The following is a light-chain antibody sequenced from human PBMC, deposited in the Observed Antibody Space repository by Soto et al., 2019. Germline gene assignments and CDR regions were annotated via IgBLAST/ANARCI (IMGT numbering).Light chain of an antibody. CDR3: TSYTRMSTII. V-gene: IGLV2-14*01. CDR2: EVN. Sequence: QSALTQPVSVSGSPGQSITLSCTGTSGDVGGYDYVSWYQQHPGKAPKLIIFEVNNRPSGVSNRFSGSKSGNTASLTISGRQDEDEADYFCTSYTRMSTIIFGGGTKLTVL. J-gene: IGLJ2*01. CDR1: SGDVGGYDY.